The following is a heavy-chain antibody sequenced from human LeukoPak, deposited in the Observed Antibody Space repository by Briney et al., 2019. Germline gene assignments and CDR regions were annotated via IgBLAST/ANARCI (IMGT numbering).Heavy chain of an antibody. V-gene: IGHV1-18*01. Sequence: GASVKVSCKASGYTFTSYGISWVRQAPGQGLEWMGWISAYNGNTNYAQKLQGRVTMTTGTSTSTAYMELRSLRSDDTAVYYCARDLKVYYDILTGLRPFDYWGQGTLVTVSS. D-gene: IGHD3-9*01. J-gene: IGHJ4*02. CDR3: ARDLKVYYDILTGLRPFDY. CDR1: GYTFTSYG. CDR2: ISAYNGNT.